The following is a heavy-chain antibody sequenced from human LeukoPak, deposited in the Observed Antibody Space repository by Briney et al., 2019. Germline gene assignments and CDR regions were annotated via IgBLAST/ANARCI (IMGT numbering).Heavy chain of an antibody. Sequence: GGSLRLSCAASGFTFSSYSMNWVRQAPGKGLEWVSSISSSSSYIYYADSVKGRFTISRDNAKNSLYLQMNSLRAEDTAVYYCARDLPTSSNAFDIWGQGTMVTVSS. J-gene: IGHJ3*02. V-gene: IGHV3-21*01. D-gene: IGHD6-6*01. CDR2: ISSSSSYI. CDR3: ARDLPTSSNAFDI. CDR1: GFTFSSYS.